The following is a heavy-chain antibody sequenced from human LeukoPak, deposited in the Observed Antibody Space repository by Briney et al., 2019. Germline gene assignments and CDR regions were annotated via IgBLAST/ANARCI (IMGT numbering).Heavy chain of an antibody. D-gene: IGHD3-22*01. J-gene: IGHJ3*02. Sequence: SETLSLTCAVYGGSFSGYYWSWIRQPPGKGLEWIGEINHSGSTNYNPSLKSRVTISVDTSKNQFSLKLSSVTAADTAVYYCARGRTRITMIAVVISPLAFDIWGQGTMVTVSS. CDR2: INHSGST. CDR1: GGSFSGYY. V-gene: IGHV4-34*01. CDR3: ARGRTRITMIAVVISPLAFDI.